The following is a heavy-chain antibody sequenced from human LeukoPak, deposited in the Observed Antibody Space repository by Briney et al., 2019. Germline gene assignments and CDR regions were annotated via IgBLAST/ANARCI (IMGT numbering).Heavy chain of an antibody. Sequence: GGTLRLSCAASGFTFSGYAMSWVRQAPGKGLEWVSAISGSGGSTYYADSVKGRFTISRDNSKNTLYLQMNSLRAEDTAVYYCAKGDSSGGYFDYWGQGTLVTVSS. CDR3: AKGDSSGGYFDY. D-gene: IGHD3-22*01. V-gene: IGHV3-23*01. J-gene: IGHJ4*02. CDR2: ISGSGGST. CDR1: GFTFSGYA.